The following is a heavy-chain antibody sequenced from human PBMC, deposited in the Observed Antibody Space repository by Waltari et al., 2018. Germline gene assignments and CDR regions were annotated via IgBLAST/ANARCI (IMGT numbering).Heavy chain of an antibody. D-gene: IGHD3-3*01. CDR3: ARAGIRYYDFWSGYAKPNWFDP. J-gene: IGHJ5*02. Sequence: QVQLQQWGAGLLKPSETLSLTCAVYGGSFSGYYWSWIRQPPGKGLEWSGEINQRGDTNHRPSLKRRGNISVDTSKNQFSLKLSSVTAADTAVYYCARAGIRYYDFWSGYAKPNWFDPWGQGTLVTVSS. CDR1: GGSFSGYY. CDR2: INQRGDT. V-gene: IGHV4-34*01.